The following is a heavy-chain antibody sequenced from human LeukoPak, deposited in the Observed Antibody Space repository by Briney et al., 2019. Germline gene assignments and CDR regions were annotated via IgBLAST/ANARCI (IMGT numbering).Heavy chain of an antibody. CDR1: GGSINSGSYY. Sequence: SETLSLTCTVSGGSINSGSYYWTWIRQPAGKGLEWIGRIYTSGSTNYSPALKGRVTISLDTSKNQFSLKLFSVTAADTAVYYCARDAPPPYCSVGTCYFDYWGQGTLVTVSS. V-gene: IGHV4-61*02. J-gene: IGHJ4*02. CDR3: ARDAPPPYCSVGTCYFDY. CDR2: IYTSGST. D-gene: IGHD2-15*01.